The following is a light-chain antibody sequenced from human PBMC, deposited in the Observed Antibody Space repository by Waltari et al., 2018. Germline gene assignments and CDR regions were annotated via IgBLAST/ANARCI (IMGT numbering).Light chain of an antibody. V-gene: IGLV3-1*01. CDR1: NWGSKY. CDR2: QDN. Sequence: YDLTQPPSVSVSPGQTASITCPGHNWGSKYTSWYHKMPGQPPVVLIYQDNKRPSGIPERFSGASSANTATLTISGTQTLDEGVYHCQAWDRGHVVFGGGTKLTVL. J-gene: IGLJ2*01. CDR3: QAWDRGHVV.